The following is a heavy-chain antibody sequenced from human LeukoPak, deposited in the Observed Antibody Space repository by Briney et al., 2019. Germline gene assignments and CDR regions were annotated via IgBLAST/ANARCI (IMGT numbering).Heavy chain of an antibody. D-gene: IGHD3-3*01. CDR1: GGSFSGYY. CDR3: ARGFIKDYYDFWSGPADAFDI. V-gene: IGHV4-34*01. CDR2: INHSGST. Sequence: SETLSLTCAVYGGSFSGYYWSWIRQPPGKGLEWIGEINHSGSTNYNPSLKSRVTISVDTSKNQFSLKLSSVTAADTAVYYCARGFIKDYYDFWSGPADAFDIWGQGTMVTVSS. J-gene: IGHJ3*02.